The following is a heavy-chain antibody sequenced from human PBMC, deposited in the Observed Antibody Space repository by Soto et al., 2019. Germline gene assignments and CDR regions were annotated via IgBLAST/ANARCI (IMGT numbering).Heavy chain of an antibody. D-gene: IGHD3-22*01. V-gene: IGHV5-51*01. CDR2: IYPGDSDT. CDR3: ARQAAGSSGYYLWGYYYYGMDV. J-gene: IGHJ6*02. Sequence: ESQPVPCKGSEYSFTSYWIGWVRQIPGKGLEWMGIIYPGDSDTRYSPSFQGQVTISADKSISTAYLQWSSLKASDTAMYYCARQAAGSSGYYLWGYYYYGMDVWGQGNTVTVSS. CDR1: EYSFTSYW.